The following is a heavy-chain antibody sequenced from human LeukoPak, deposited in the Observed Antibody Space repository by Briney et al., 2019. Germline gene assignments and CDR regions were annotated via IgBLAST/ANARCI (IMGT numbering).Heavy chain of an antibody. Sequence: VASVKVSCKASGGTFSSYAISWVRQAPGQGLEWMVRIIPILGIANYAQKFQGRVTITADKSTSTAYMELSSLRSEDTAVYYCARTSGWYGGFDYWGQGTLVTVSS. CDR3: ARTSGWYGGFDY. CDR1: GGTFSSYA. D-gene: IGHD6-19*01. V-gene: IGHV1-69*04. J-gene: IGHJ4*02. CDR2: IIPILGIA.